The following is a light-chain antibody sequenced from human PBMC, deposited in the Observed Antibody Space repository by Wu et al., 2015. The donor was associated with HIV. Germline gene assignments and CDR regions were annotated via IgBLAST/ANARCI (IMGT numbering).Light chain of an antibody. Sequence: EIVMTQSPATLSVSPGERATLSCRASQSVSSNLAWYQQKPGQAPRLLIYGASTRATGIPARFSGSGSGTEFTLTISSLQSEDFAVYYCQQYNNWPPLTFGPGTKVVSN. CDR2: GAS. CDR1: QSVSSN. J-gene: IGKJ3*01. V-gene: IGKV3-15*01. CDR3: QQYNNWPPLT.